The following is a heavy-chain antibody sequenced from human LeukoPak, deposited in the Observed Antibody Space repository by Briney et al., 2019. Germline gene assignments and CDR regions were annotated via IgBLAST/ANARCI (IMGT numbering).Heavy chain of an antibody. CDR3: ARYDHSSGSYPY. CDR2: IIPIFGTA. D-gene: IGHD3-10*01. Sequence: SVKVSCKASGGTFSSYAISWVRQAPGQGLEWMGGIIPIFGTANYAQKFQGRVTVTADESTSTAYMELSSLRSEDTAVYYCARYDHSSGSYPYWGQGTLVTVSS. CDR1: GGTFSSYA. J-gene: IGHJ4*02. V-gene: IGHV1-69*13.